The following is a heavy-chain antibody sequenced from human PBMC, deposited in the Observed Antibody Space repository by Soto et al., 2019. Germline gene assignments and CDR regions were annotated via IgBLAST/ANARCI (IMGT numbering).Heavy chain of an antibody. Sequence: QVQLVESGGGVVQPGRSLRLSCAASGFTFSSYAMHWVRQAPGKGLEWVAVISYDGSNKYYADSVTGRFTISRDNSKNTLYLQMNSLRAEDTAVDYCARSRIAVAGTGWFDYWGQVTLVTVSS. J-gene: IGHJ4*02. CDR3: ARSRIAVAGTGWFDY. CDR1: GFTFSSYA. V-gene: IGHV3-30-3*01. D-gene: IGHD6-19*01. CDR2: ISYDGSNK.